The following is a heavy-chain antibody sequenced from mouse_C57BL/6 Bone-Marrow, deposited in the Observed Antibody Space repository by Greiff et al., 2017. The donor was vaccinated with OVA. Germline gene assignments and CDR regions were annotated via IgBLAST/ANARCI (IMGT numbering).Heavy chain of an antibody. Sequence: VQLQQPGAELVKPGASVKMSCKASGYTFTSYWITWVKRRPGQGLEWIGDIYPGSGSTNYNEKFKSKATLTVDTSSSTAYMQLSSLTSEDSAVYYCARSISYDYDAWFAYWGQGTLVTVSA. CDR1: GYTFTSYW. V-gene: IGHV1-55*01. J-gene: IGHJ3*01. D-gene: IGHD2-4*01. CDR2: IYPGSGST. CDR3: ARSISYDYDAWFAY.